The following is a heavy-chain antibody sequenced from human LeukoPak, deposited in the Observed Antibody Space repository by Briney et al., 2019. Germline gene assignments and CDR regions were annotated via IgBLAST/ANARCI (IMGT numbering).Heavy chain of an antibody. CDR1: GYTFTIYD. CDR2: ISGYNGNK. V-gene: IGHV1-18*04. J-gene: IGHJ2*01. D-gene: IGHD2-2*01. Sequence: GASVKLSCNASGYTFTIYDITWVRQARGQGLEWMGWISGYNGNKNYAQKLQGRVTMTTDTSTTTAYMELRSLGSDGTAVYYCARVALEYQSQAHFDLWGRGTLVTVSS. CDR3: ARVALEYQSQAHFDL.